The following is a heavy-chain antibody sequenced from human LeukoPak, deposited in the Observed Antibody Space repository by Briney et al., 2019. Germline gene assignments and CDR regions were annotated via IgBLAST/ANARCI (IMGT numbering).Heavy chain of an antibody. J-gene: IGHJ6*02. CDR1: GYTFTGYD. CDR2: INRNSGGT. D-gene: IGHD2-21*01. V-gene: IGHV1-2*02. Sequence: ASVTVSCKASGYTFTGYDVHWVRQAPGQGLEWMGWINRNSGGTKYAQKFQGRVTMTRDTSINTAYMELSRLRSDDTAVYYCARDAYISSSVLDMDVWGQGTTVIVSS. CDR3: ARDAYISSSVLDMDV.